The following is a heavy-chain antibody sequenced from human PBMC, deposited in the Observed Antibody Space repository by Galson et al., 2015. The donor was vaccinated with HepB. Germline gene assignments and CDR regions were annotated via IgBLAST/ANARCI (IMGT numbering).Heavy chain of an antibody. D-gene: IGHD1-26*01. J-gene: IGHJ4*02. V-gene: IGHV1-69*04. CDR3: AREVGATGLDY. CDR2: IIPILGIA. Sequence: SVKVSCKASGGTFSSYAISWVRQAPGQGLEWMGRIIPILGIANYAQKFQGRVTITADKSTSTAYMELSSLRSEDTAVYYCAREVGATGLDYWGQGTLVTVSS. CDR1: GGTFSSYA.